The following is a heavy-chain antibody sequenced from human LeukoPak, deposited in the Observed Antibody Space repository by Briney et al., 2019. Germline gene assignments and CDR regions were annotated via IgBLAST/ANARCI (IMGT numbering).Heavy chain of an antibody. D-gene: IGHD2-15*01. CDR3: ARAPLYCSGGSCHIDY. Sequence: GASVEVSCKASGYTFTGYYLHWVRQAPGQGLEWMGRINPNSGGTNFAQKFQGRVTMTRDTSIATAYMDLSSLRSDDTALYYCARAPLYCSGGSCHIDYWGQGTLVTVSS. CDR1: GYTFTGYY. V-gene: IGHV1-2*06. J-gene: IGHJ4*02. CDR2: INPNSGGT.